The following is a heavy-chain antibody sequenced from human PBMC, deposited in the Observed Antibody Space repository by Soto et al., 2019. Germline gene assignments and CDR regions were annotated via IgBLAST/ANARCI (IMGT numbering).Heavy chain of an antibody. D-gene: IGHD6-6*01. J-gene: IGHJ6*02. CDR1: GGSISSGGYY. Sequence: SETLSLTCTVSGGSISSGGYYWSWIRQHPGKGLEWIGYIYYSGSTYYNPSLKSRVTISVDTSKNQFSLKLSSVTAADTAVYYCARSGVAARPPPFGNYYYGMDVWGQGTTVTVSS. CDR3: ARSGVAARPPPFGNYYYGMDV. CDR2: IYYSGST. V-gene: IGHV4-31*03.